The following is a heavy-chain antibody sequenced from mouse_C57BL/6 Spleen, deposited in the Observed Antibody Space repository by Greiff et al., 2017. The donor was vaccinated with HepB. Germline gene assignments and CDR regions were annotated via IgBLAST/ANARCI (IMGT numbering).Heavy chain of an antibody. CDR1: GYTFTSYW. CDR2: INPSNGGT. V-gene: IGHV1-53*01. CDR3: ARERIYYYGSSWYFDV. J-gene: IGHJ1*03. D-gene: IGHD1-1*01. Sequence: QVQLQQSGTELVKPGASVKLSCKASGYTFTSYWMHWVKQRPGQGLEWIGNINPSNGGTNYNEKFKSKATLTVDKSSSTAYMQLSSLTSEDSAVYYCARERIYYYGSSWYFDVWGTGTTVTVSS.